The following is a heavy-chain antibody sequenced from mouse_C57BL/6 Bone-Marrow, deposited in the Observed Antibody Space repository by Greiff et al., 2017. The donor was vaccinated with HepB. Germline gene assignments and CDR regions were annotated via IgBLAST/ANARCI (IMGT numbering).Heavy chain of an antibody. V-gene: IGHV1-5*01. CDR3: TREGVYYGSSCDY. CDR1: GYTFTSYW. CDR2: IYPGNSDT. J-gene: IGHJ2*01. Sequence: EVQLQQSGTVLARPGASVKMSCKTSGYTFTSYWMHWVKRRPGQGLEWIGAIYPGNSDTSYNQKFKGKAKLTAVTSASTAYMELSSLTNEDSAVYYCTREGVYYGSSCDYWGQGTTLTVSS. D-gene: IGHD1-1*01.